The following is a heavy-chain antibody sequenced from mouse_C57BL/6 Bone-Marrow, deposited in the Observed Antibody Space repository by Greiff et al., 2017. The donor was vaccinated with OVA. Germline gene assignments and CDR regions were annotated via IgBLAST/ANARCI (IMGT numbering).Heavy chain of an antibody. CDR3: VRRWGLAY. Sequence: EVHLVESGGGLVQPKGSLKLSCAASGFSFNTYAMNWVSQAPGKGLEWVGRIGSKSNNYATYYADSVKDRFTISRDDTESMRYLQMNNVKTEDTAMYYCVRRWGLAYWGQGTLITVTA. CDR2: IGSKSNNYAT. D-gene: IGHD2-3*01. J-gene: IGHJ3*01. V-gene: IGHV10-1*01. CDR1: GFSFNTYA.